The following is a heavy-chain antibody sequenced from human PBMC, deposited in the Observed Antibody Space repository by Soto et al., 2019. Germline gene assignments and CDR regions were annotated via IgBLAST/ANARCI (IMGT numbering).Heavy chain of an antibody. CDR3: ARGDYHFDYVWGSYRDPYYFDY. Sequence: QVQLVQSGAEVKKPGASVKVSCKASGYTFTGYYMHWVRQAPGQGLEWMGWINPNSGGTNYAQKFQGWVTMTRDPSISTAYMELSRLRSDDTAMYYCARGDYHFDYVWGSYRDPYYFDYWGQGTLVTVSS. V-gene: IGHV1-2*04. CDR2: INPNSGGT. J-gene: IGHJ4*02. CDR1: GYTFTGYY. D-gene: IGHD3-16*02.